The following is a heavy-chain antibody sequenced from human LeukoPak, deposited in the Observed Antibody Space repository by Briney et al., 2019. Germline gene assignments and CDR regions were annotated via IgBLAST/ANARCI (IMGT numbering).Heavy chain of an antibody. CDR1: GGSISSYY. D-gene: IGHD6-19*01. CDR2: IYYSGST. V-gene: IGHV4-59*08. CDR3: ASRAVAAPRGWFDP. J-gene: IGHJ5*02. Sequence: PSETLSLTCTVSGGSISSYYWSWIRQPPGKGPEWIGYIYYSGSTNYNPSLKSRVTISVDTSKNQFSLKLSSVTAADTAVYYCASRAVAAPRGWFDPWGQGTLVTVSS.